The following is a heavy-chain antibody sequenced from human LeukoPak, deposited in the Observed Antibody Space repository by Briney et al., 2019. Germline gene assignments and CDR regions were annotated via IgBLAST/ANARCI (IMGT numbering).Heavy chain of an antibody. CDR3: ARGKQVELSEYYYYYYMDV. J-gene: IGHJ6*03. CDR1: GGSISSYY. CDR2: IYTSGST. D-gene: IGHD3-16*02. V-gene: IGHV4-4*07. Sequence: SETLSPTCPVSGGSISSYYWSGIRQPAGKGLEWIGRIYTSGSTNYNPSLRSRVTMSVDTSKNQFSLKLSSVTAADTAVYYCARGKQVELSEYYYYYYMDVWGKGTTVTVSS.